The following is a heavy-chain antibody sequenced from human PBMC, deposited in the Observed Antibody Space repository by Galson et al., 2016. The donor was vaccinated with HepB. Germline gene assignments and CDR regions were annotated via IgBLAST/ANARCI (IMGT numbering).Heavy chain of an antibody. V-gene: IGHV5-51*03. CDR1: GYSFPTYW. CDR2: IRPGDSDT. D-gene: IGHD3-16*01. CDR3: VLSTSLGFGHLFHSLRLDV. J-gene: IGHJ6*02. Sequence: QSGAEVKKPGESLKISCKGSGYSFPTYWIGWVRQTPGKGLEWMGIIRPGDSDTRYSPSLQGHVTISADKSISTAYLQWSSLKASDTAMYYCVLSTSLGFGHLFHSLRLDVWGQGTTVTVSS.